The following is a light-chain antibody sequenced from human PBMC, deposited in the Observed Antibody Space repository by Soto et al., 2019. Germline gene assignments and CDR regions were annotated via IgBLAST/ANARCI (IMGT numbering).Light chain of an antibody. CDR3: AAWDDSLNGVV. J-gene: IGLJ3*02. Sequence: QTALTQPPSASATPGQTSTIPCSGGKSNIGGQTVSWYQHGSGTAPRLLIYSNNRRPSGVPDRFSGSQSGTSASLAISGLQSDDEAYYHCAAWDDSLNGVVFGGGTKVTVL. CDR1: KSNIGGQT. CDR2: SNN. V-gene: IGLV1-44*01.